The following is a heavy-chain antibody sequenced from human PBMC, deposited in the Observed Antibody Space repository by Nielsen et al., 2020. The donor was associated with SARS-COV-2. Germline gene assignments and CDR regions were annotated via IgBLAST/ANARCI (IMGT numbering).Heavy chain of an antibody. J-gene: IGHJ6*02. CDR3: ARDYSSSWYLGGDYYYYGMDV. V-gene: IGHV3-33*01. Sequence: WLRQPPGKGLEWVAVIWYDGSNKYYADSVKGRFTISRDNSKNTLYLQMNSLRAEDTAVYYCARDYSSSWYLGGDYYYYGMDVWGQGTTVTVSS. CDR2: IWYDGSNK. D-gene: IGHD6-13*01.